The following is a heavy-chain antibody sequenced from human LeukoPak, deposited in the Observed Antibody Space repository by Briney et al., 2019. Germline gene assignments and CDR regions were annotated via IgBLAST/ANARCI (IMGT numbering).Heavy chain of an antibody. CDR1: GFSFSSYG. Sequence: PGGSLRLSCAASGFSFSSYGMTWVRQAPGKGLEWVSDITDTGTSTHYADSVKGRFTISRDNSKNTLYLQMNSLRAEDTAVYYCAKSNNYYDSSGYLAYWGQGTLVTVSS. D-gene: IGHD3-22*01. CDR2: ITDTGTST. CDR3: AKSNNYYDSSGYLAY. J-gene: IGHJ4*02. V-gene: IGHV3-23*05.